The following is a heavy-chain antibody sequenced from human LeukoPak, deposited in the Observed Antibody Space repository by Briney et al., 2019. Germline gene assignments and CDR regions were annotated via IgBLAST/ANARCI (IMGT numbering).Heavy chain of an antibody. CDR3: ARDPLKRAFDI. V-gene: IGHV3-48*01. CDR1: GFTLSSYS. J-gene: IGHJ3*02. Sequence: GGSLRLSCAASGFTLSSYSMNWVRQAPGKGLEWVSYISISSSTIYYADSVKGRFTISRDNAKNSLYLQMNSLRAEDTAVYYCARDPLKRAFDIWGQGTMVTVSS. CDR2: ISISSSTI.